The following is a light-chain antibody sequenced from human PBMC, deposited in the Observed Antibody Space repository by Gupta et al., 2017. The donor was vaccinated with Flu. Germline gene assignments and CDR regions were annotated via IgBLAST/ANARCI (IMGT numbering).Light chain of an antibody. Sequence: SFELTQPISLSGSPGQTVSITCSGDKLGDRYACWYQQKTGQSPVLVIYQDDKRPSGIPGRFSGSISGNTATLTISGTQPMDEANYYCPAWDSSAVLFGGGTKLTVL. J-gene: IGLJ2*01. CDR1: KLGDRY. V-gene: IGLV3-1*01. CDR3: PAWDSSAVL. CDR2: QDD.